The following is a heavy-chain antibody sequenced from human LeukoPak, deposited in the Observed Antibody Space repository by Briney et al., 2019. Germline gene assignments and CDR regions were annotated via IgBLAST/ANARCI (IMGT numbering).Heavy chain of an antibody. CDR1: GGSISSSTYY. Sequence: PSETLSLTCTVSGGSISSSTYYWGWIRQPPGKGLEWIGIIYYSGNTHYSPSLKSRVTTSVDTSKNQFSLKLSSVTAADTAVYYCARVTKYVWFGELLSSYYYYGMDVWGQGTTVTVSS. CDR3: ARVTKYVWFGELLSSYYYYGMDV. V-gene: IGHV4-39*07. J-gene: IGHJ6*02. D-gene: IGHD3-10*01. CDR2: IYYSGNT.